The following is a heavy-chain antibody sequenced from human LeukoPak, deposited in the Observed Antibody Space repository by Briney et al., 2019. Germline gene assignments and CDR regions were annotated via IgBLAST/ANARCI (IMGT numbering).Heavy chain of an antibody. D-gene: IGHD2-21*02. CDR1: GFTFSSYA. CDR3: AKVGAAIVVVTAADC. J-gene: IGHJ4*02. Sequence: GGSLRLSCAASGFTFSSYAMSWVRQAPGKGLEWVSAISGSGGSTYYADSVKGRFTISRDNSKNTLYLQMNSLRAEDTAVYYCAKVGAAIVVVTAADCWGQGTLVTVSS. CDR2: ISGSGGST. V-gene: IGHV3-23*01.